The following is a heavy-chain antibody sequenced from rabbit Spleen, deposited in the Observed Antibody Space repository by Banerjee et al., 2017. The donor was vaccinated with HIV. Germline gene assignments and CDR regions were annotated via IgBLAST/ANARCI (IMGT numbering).Heavy chain of an antibody. CDR3: ARDGAGGSYFAL. CDR2: IDPVFGIT. D-gene: IGHD8-1*01. V-gene: IGHV1S7*01. CDR1: GFTLSNYY. Sequence: QLVESAGGLVQPGGSLKLSCKASGFTLSNYYMNWVRQAPGKGLEWIGYIDPVFGITYYANWVNGRFSISRENAQNTVLLQMTSLTAADTATYFCARDGAGGSYFALWGQGTLVTVS. J-gene: IGHJ4*01.